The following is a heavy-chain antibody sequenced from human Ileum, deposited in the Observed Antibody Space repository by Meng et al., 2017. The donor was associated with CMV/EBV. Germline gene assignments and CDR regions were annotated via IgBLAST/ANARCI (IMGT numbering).Heavy chain of an antibody. D-gene: IGHD2-8*01. CDR2: ITGGGGTT. CDR3: AKDGRVKDVRRGPSANFYFDF. CDR1: YA. Sequence: YAMSWVRQAPGKGLEWVSSITGGGGTTYYEDSVKGRFTISRDNSMNTLYLHMNSLRAEDTAVYSCAKDGRVKDVRRGPSANFYFDFWGQGSLVTVSS. J-gene: IGHJ4*02. V-gene: IGHV3-23*01.